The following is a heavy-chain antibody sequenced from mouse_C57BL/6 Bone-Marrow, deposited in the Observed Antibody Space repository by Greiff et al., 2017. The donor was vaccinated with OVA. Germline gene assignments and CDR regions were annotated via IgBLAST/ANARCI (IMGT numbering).Heavy chain of an antibody. D-gene: IGHD1-1*01. CDR1: GYTFTSYW. V-gene: IGHV1-69*01. Sequence: QVQLQQPGAELVMPGASVKLSCKASGYTFTSYWMHWVKQRPGQGLEWIGEIDPSDSYTNYNHKFKGKSTLTVDKSASTAYMQLSSLTSEDSAVDYCARSTYGSSYWYFDVWGTGTTVTVSS. CDR2: IDPSDSYT. J-gene: IGHJ1*03. CDR3: ARSTYGSSYWYFDV.